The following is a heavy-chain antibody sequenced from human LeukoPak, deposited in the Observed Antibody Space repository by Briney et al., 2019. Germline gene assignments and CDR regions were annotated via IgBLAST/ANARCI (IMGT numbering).Heavy chain of an antibody. CDR2: INPNSGGT. CDR3: ARAGGSSSWYIGWFDP. D-gene: IGHD6-13*01. Sequence: ASVTVSYKASGYTFTVYYMHWVRQAPGQGLEWMGWINPNSGGTNYAQKFQGRVTMTRDTSISTAYMELSRLRSDDTAVYYCARAGGSSSWYIGWFDPWGQGTLVTVSS. CDR1: GYTFTVYY. V-gene: IGHV1-2*02. J-gene: IGHJ5*02.